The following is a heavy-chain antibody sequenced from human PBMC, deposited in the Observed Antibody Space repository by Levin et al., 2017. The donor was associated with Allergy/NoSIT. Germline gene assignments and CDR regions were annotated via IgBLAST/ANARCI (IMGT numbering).Heavy chain of an antibody. D-gene: IGHD3-10*01. CDR3: ARAGGGYGSGSYSDY. Sequence: GGSLRLSCAASGFTFSSNAMTWVRQAPGKGLEWVSAMSGSSGSTYYADSVKGRFTISRDNSKNTLYLQMKSLRAEDTAVYYCARAGGGYGSGSYSDYWGQGTLVTVSS. V-gene: IGHV3-23*01. CDR1: GFTFSSNA. CDR2: MSGSSGST. J-gene: IGHJ4*02.